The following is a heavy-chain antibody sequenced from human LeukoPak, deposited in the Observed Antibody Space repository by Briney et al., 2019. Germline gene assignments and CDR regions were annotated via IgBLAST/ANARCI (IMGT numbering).Heavy chain of an antibody. D-gene: IGHD4/OR15-4a*01. CDR2: IGASGGSK. V-gene: IGHV3-23*01. J-gene: IGHJ5*02. Sequence: GGSLRLSCAASGFTFSSYVMSWVRQAPGKGLEWVSSIGASGGSKYYADSVKGRFTISRDNSKNTLYLQMNSLRAEDTAVYYCAKDPDGLWSWGQGTLVTVSS. CDR1: GFTFSSYV. CDR3: AKDPDGLWS.